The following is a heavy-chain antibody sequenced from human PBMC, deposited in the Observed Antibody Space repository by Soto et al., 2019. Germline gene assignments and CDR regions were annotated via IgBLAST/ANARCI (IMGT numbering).Heavy chain of an antibody. CDR2: VNNDGSGT. V-gene: IGHV3-74*01. CDR1: GYTFSRYW. CDR3: GRGGSEHAMDV. J-gene: IGHJ6*02. Sequence: GGSLRLSCAAYGYTFSRYWIHWVRQAPGKGLVWVSRVNNDGSGTAYADSVEGRFTISRDNAKNTVYLQLNSLRAADTAVYYCGRGGSEHAMDVWGQGTTVTVSS.